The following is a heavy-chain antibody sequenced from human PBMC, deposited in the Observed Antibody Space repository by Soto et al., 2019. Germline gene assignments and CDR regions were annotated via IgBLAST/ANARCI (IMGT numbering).Heavy chain of an antibody. D-gene: IGHD2-2*01. CDR3: VKDAASALDY. Sequence: QMQLVESGGGVVQPGRSLRLSCAASGFAFSSYDIHWVRQGPGKGLAWMAKISYDGNTEDYADSVKGRFTISRDNSKKMLYVQMTSLRDDDTAVYYCVKDAASALDYWCQGTVVTVSS. CDR2: ISYDGNTE. V-gene: IGHV3-30*18. J-gene: IGHJ4*02. CDR1: GFAFSSYD.